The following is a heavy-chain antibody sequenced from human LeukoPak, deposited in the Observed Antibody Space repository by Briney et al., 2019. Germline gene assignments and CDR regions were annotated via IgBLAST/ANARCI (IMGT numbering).Heavy chain of an antibody. CDR2: IGGSGDNT. J-gene: IGHJ5*02. Sequence: PGGSLRLSCAASGFTFRLYAMSWVRQAPEKGPEWVSAIGGSGDNTYYPDSVRGRFTISRDNSKTTVYLQMNSLRAEDTAIYYCVKDRGPYVGIANNWFDPWGQGTLVTVSS. V-gene: IGHV3-23*01. CDR3: VKDRGPYVGIANNWFDP. CDR1: GFTFRLYA. D-gene: IGHD3-16*01.